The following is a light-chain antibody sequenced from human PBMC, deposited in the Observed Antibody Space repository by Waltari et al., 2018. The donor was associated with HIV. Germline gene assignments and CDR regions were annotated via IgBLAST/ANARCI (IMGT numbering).Light chain of an antibody. CDR2: DIN. CDR3: GTWDVRLSAGVFGSGTKV. Sequence: LTPQPPSVSAAPGPNVTLSCPGGNSNYGNNFVCWYQHRPGMAPRLLIYDINKRPLGIPQRFAASKSGTSATLGITGLQTADEGEYYCGTWDVRLSAGVFGSGTKVF. J-gene: IGLJ1*01. V-gene: IGLV1-51*01. CDR1: NSNYGNNF.